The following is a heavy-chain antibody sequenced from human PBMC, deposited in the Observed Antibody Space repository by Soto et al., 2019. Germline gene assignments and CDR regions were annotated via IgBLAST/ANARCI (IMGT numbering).Heavy chain of an antibody. CDR1: GYIFTNCW. Sequence: GESLNISCKGSGYIFTNCWLRWVRQMPGKRLEWMGMIDPSDSYTNYSPYFQGHVTISADKSISTAYLPWSSLKASDTAMYYCARRGTAMKSYGMDVWGPGTTVTVSS. CDR3: ARRGTAMKSYGMDV. J-gene: IGHJ6*02. CDR2: IDPSDSYT. V-gene: IGHV5-10-1*01. D-gene: IGHD5-18*01.